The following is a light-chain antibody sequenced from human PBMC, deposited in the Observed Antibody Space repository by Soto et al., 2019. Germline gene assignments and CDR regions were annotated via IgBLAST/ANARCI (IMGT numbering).Light chain of an antibody. Sequence: QSALTQPASVSGSPGQSITISCTGTSSDVGGYNCVSWYQQHPGKAPKVMIYDVSNRPSGVSNRFSGSKSGNTASLTISGLQAEDEADYYCSSYTSSSTLGVFGTGTKVTVL. J-gene: IGLJ1*01. CDR2: DVS. CDR1: SSDVGGYNC. V-gene: IGLV2-14*01. CDR3: SSYTSSSTLGV.